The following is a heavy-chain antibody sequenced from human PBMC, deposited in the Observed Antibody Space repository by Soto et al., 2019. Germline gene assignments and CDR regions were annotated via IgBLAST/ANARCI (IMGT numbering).Heavy chain of an antibody. V-gene: IGHV1-18*01. J-gene: IGHJ6*02. CDR2: IIAYNGNT. Sequence: ASVKVCCKASGDTFTIYGISWVRQAPGQGLEWMGWIIAYNGNTNYAQKLPGRVTMTTETSTSTAYIELRSLRSDDTAVYYCARDTRVWGAPYGMDVWGQGTTVTVSS. CDR1: GDTFTIYG. CDR3: ARDTRVWGAPYGMDV. D-gene: IGHD3-16*01.